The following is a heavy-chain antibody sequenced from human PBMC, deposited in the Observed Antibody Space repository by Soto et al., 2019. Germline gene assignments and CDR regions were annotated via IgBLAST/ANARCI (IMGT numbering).Heavy chain of an antibody. J-gene: IGHJ4*02. CDR3: ARDLRVGATTMGAGY. V-gene: IGHV1-46*01. Sequence: QVQLVQSGAEVKQPGASVKVSCKASGYTFTSYYMHWVRQAPGQGLEWMGIINPSGGSTSYAQKFQGRVTTTRDTSTSTVYMELSSLRSEDTAVYYCARDLRVGATTMGAGYWGQGTLVTVSS. CDR1: GYTFTSYY. D-gene: IGHD1-26*01. CDR2: INPSGGST.